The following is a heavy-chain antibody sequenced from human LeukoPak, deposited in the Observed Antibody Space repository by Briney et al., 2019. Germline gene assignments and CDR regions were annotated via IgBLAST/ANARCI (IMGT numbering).Heavy chain of an antibody. CDR2: INPIFNIL. V-gene: IGHV1-69*01. CDR3: AAGRRLGELFFDY. CDR1: EGTFVCYS. J-gene: IGHJ4*02. Sequence: GSSVQDSCQASEGTFVCYSSDWVRQPPGQGLDWVGGINPIFNILYYAQNFQGRVTITADESTNTAYLELDSLKHDDTAVYYCAAGRRLGELFFDYWGREPWSPSPQ. D-gene: IGHD3-10*01.